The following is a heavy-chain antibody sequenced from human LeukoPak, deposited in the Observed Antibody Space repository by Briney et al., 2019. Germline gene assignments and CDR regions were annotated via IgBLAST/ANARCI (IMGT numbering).Heavy chain of an antibody. J-gene: IGHJ3*02. CDR2: IYYSGRT. CDR3: ARVMDQSGSGGVDAFDI. CDR1: GDSITDDY. Sequence: PSETLSLTCTVSGDSITDDYWSWIRQPPGKGLEWIGYIYYSGRTTDNPSLKSPVSLSIDTSKNQFSLKLSSVTAADTAVYYCARVMDQSGSGGVDAFDIWGQGTMVTVSS. V-gene: IGHV4-59*01. D-gene: IGHD1-26*01.